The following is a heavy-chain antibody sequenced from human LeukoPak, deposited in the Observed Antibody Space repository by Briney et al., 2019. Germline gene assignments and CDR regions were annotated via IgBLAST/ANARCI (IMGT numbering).Heavy chain of an antibody. CDR3: AKASVGYCTSTSCYPGY. CDR1: GFTFHDYT. V-gene: IGHV3-43*01. CDR2: ISWDGGST. D-gene: IGHD2-2*01. Sequence: GGSLRLSCAASGFTFHDYTMHWVRQAPGKGLEWVSLISWDGGSTYYADSVKGRFTISRDNNKNSLYLQMNSLRTEDTALYYCAKASVGYCTSTSCYPGYWGQGTLVTVSS. J-gene: IGHJ4*02.